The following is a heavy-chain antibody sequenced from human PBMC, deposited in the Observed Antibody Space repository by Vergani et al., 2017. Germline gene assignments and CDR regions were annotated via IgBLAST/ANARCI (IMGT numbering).Heavy chain of an antibody. V-gene: IGHV3-66*01. Sequence: EVQLVESGGGLVQPGGSLRLSCAASGFTVSSNYMSWVRQAPGKGLEWVSGIYSGGSTYYADSVKGRFTIARDNPKNSLYLQMNSLRAEDTALYHCARESYYYYMDVWGKGTTVTVSS. CDR3: ARESYYYYMDV. CDR2: IYSGGST. CDR1: GFTVSSNY. J-gene: IGHJ6*03.